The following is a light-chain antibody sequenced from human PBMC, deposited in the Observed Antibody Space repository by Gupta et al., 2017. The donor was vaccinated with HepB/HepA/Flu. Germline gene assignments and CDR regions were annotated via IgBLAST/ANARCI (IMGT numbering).Light chain of an antibody. CDR2: YND. Sequence: SVLTQPPSASGHPGQIVTISCSGSTSNIGGNTVNWYQHVPASHTKRLMDYNDQRPSGVTDRFSSYKAGKYASPPTIVLQSGDEADDYCEASHASMDACVFGGGTKLTVL. J-gene: IGLJ2*01. CDR3: EASHASMDACV. V-gene: IGLV1-44*01. CDR1: TSNIGGNT.